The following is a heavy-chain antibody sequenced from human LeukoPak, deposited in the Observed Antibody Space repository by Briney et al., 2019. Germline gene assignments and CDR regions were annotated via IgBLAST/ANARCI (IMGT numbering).Heavy chain of an antibody. J-gene: IGHJ4*02. CDR3: AREMATIEGFGY. CDR2: INPNSGGT. D-gene: IGHD5-24*01. CDR1: GYTFTGYY. Sequence: ASVKVSCKASGYTFTGYYMHWVRQAPGQGLEWMGWINPNSGGTNYAQKFQGRVTMTRDTSISTAYMELSRLRSDDTAVYYCAREMATIEGFGYWGQGTLVTVSS. V-gene: IGHV1-2*02.